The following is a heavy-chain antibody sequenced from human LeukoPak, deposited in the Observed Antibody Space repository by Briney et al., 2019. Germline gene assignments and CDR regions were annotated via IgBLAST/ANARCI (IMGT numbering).Heavy chain of an antibody. CDR2: TIPDSGDT. Sequence: GASVKVSCKAPGYTFTGYYKHWVRQAPGQGLEWMGWTIPDSGDTNYAQKFQGRVTMTRDTSISTAYMELSGLRSDDTALYYCAKDYGAFCFDSWGQGTLVTVSS. V-gene: IGHV1-2*02. CDR3: AKDYGAFCFDS. J-gene: IGHJ4*02. D-gene: IGHD4-17*01. CDR1: GYTFTGYY.